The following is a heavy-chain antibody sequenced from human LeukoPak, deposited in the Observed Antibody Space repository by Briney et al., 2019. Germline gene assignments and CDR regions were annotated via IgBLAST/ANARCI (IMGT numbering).Heavy chain of an antibody. V-gene: IGHV4-39*02. CDR1: GGSVTRSDYY. Sequence: SETLSLTCTVSGGSVTRSDYYWGWIRQPPGKGLEWIGSIYYTGNTYYNPSLKSRVTISIDTSKKQISLKVTSVTAADTAVYYCAKDIAQLQIFYHYMDVWGRGTTVTVSS. D-gene: IGHD1-7*01. CDR2: IYYTGNT. J-gene: IGHJ6*03. CDR3: AKDIAQLQIFYHYMDV.